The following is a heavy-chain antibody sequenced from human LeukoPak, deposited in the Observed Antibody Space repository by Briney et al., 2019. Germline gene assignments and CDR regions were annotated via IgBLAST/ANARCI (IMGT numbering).Heavy chain of an antibody. Sequence: GGSLRLSCVVSGFPFSSYEMNWVRQAPGKGLEWVSAISSSGGAIYYADFVKGRFTISRDNSKSTLYLQMNSLRAEDTAVYYCAKVDYYYYMDVWGKGTTVTVSS. CDR1: GFPFSSYE. CDR2: ISSSGGAI. V-gene: IGHV3-23*01. J-gene: IGHJ6*03. CDR3: AKVDYYYYMDV.